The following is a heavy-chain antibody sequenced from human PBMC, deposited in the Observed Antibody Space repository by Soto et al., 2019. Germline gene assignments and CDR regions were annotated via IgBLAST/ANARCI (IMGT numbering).Heavy chain of an antibody. CDR2: ISSSGSTI. V-gene: IGHV3-11*01. D-gene: IGHD3-3*01. Sequence: GGSLRLSCAASGFTFSDYYMSWIRQAPGKGLEWVSYISSSGSTIYYADSVKGRFTISRDNAKNSLYLQMNSLRAEDTAVYYCARDFPQPTYYDFWTGYYPPYYYYYGMDVWGQGTTVTVPS. J-gene: IGHJ6*02. CDR3: ARDFPQPTYYDFWTGYYPPYYYYYGMDV. CDR1: GFTFSDYY.